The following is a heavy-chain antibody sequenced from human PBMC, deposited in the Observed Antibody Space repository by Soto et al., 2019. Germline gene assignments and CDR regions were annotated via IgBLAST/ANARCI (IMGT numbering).Heavy chain of an antibody. V-gene: IGHV1-58*01. CDR2: IVVGSGNT. CDR3: AADVVTGTTRSDY. CDR1: GFTFTSSA. Sequence: SVKVSCKASGFTFTSSAVQGGRQARGQRLELIGWIVVGSGNTNYAQKFQERVTITRDMSTSTAYMELSSLRSEDTAVYYCAADVVTGTTRSDYWGQGTLVTVSS. J-gene: IGHJ4*02. D-gene: IGHD1-20*01.